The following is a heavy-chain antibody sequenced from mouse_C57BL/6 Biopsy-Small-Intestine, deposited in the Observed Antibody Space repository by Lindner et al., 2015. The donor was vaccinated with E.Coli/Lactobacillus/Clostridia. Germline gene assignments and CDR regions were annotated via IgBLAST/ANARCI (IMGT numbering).Heavy chain of an antibody. D-gene: IGHD4-1*01. CDR2: IYPGDGRT. V-gene: IGHV1-85*01. CDR1: GYTFTNYD. Sequence: VQLQESGPELVKPGASVKLSCKASGYTFTNYDVNWVKQRPGQGLEWIGWIYPGDGRTKYNEKFKGKATLTVDTSSSTAYMELHSLTSEDSAVYFCTRERLGPFAYWGQGTLVTVSA. CDR3: TRERLGPFAY. J-gene: IGHJ3*01.